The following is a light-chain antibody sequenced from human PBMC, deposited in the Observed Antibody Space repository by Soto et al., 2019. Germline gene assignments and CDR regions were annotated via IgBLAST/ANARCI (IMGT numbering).Light chain of an antibody. V-gene: IGKV1-39*01. Sequence: DIPMTQSPSSLSASVGDRVTITCRASQSISSYLNWYQQRPGKAPELLIYAASSLQSGVPSRFSGSGSGTDFTLTISSLQPEDFATYYCQQSYSPLLTFGGGTKVEIK. CDR2: AAS. CDR3: QQSYSPLLT. J-gene: IGKJ4*01. CDR1: QSISSY.